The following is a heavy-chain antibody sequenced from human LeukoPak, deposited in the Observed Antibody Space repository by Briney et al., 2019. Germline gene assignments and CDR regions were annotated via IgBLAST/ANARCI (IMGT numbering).Heavy chain of an antibody. Sequence: SSETLSLTCTVSGGSISSSSYSWAWIRQPPGKGLEWIGTIYSSGSTYYNPSLKSRVTISVDTSKNQFSQKLTSVTAADTALYYCARRGYNYGFDSWGQGILVTVSS. J-gene: IGHJ4*02. D-gene: IGHD5-18*01. V-gene: IGHV4-39*01. CDR3: ARRGYNYGFDS. CDR1: GGSISSSSYS. CDR2: IYSSGST.